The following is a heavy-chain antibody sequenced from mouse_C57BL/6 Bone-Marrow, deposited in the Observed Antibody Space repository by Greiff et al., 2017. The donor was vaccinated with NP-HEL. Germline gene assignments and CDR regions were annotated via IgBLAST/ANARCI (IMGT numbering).Heavy chain of an antibody. J-gene: IGHJ2*01. D-gene: IGHD2-2*01. CDR1: GYTFTSYW. Sequence: QVQLQQPGAELVKPGASVKMSCKASGYTFTSYWITWVKQRPGQGLEWIGDIYPGSGSTNYNEKFKSKATLTVDTSSSTAYMQLSSLTSEDSAVYYCATMVTDGGDGYFDYWGQGTTLTVSS. CDR2: IYPGSGST. CDR3: ATMVTDGGDGYFDY. V-gene: IGHV1-55*01.